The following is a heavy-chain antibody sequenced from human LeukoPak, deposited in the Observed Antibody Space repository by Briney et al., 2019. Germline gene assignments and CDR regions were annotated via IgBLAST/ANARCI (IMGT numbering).Heavy chain of an antibody. Sequence: GGPLRLSWGASGFSFDDFAVHGRRHARGRGLETVSLNSGDGGSTYYADSVKGLFTISRNNNTNSLFQQMNSLGTEDSALYYCATSDFSAHFYYWGQGTLVTVSS. CDR3: ATSDFSAHFYY. V-gene: IGHV3-43*02. CDR1: GFSFDDFA. CDR2: NSGDGGST. J-gene: IGHJ4*02. D-gene: IGHD2/OR15-2a*01.